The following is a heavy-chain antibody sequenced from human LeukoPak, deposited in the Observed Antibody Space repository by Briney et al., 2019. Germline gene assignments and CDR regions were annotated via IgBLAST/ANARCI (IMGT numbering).Heavy chain of an antibody. CDR2: ILSAGST. V-gene: IGHV4-39*01. CDR3: ARSPAPVVRGVSITWFDT. CDR1: GDSMSSRSYF. D-gene: IGHD3-10*01. J-gene: IGHJ5*02. Sequence: SETLSLTCAVSGDSMSSRSYFWGWVRQSPGKGLEWIGSILSAGSTYRDPSLRSRVTISVDTSKSQFSLNLRSETAADTAIYYCARSPAPVVRGVSITWFDTWGQGTLVTVSP.